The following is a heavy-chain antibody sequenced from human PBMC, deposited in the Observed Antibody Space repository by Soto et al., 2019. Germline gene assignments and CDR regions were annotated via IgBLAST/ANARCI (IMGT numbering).Heavy chain of an antibody. CDR2: INNRGDDI. CDR3: ARDMSYGDFGRNWFDP. Sequence: QLHLVESGGGLVKPGGSLRLSCAASGFTFNDFYMIWFRQAPGRGLEWLAYINNRGDDIYYADSVRGRFTISRDNGKNSLYLQMNRLRVEDTALYFCARDMSYGDFGRNWFDPWGQGTPVTVSA. CDR1: GFTFNDFY. D-gene: IGHD2-21*02. V-gene: IGHV3-11*01. J-gene: IGHJ5*02.